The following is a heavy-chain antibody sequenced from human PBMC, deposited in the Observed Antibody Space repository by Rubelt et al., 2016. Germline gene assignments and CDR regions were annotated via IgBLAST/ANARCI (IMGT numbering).Heavy chain of an antibody. CDR3: ARDLVERFLERLDAFDI. CDR1: GGSISSSSYY. CDR2: IYYSGST. D-gene: IGHD3-3*01. V-gene: IGHV4-39*07. Sequence: QLQLQESGPGLVKPSETLSLTCTVSGGSISSSSYYWGWIRQPPGKGLEWIGSIYYSGSTYYNPSLKCRVTISVDTSKNQFSLKLSSVTAADTAVYYCARDLVERFLERLDAFDIWGQGTMVTVSS. J-gene: IGHJ3*02.